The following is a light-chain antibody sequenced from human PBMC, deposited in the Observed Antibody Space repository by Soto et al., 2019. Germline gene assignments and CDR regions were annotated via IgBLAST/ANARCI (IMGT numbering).Light chain of an antibody. V-gene: IGLV2-14*03. Sequence: QSFLTQPASVSGSPGQSITISCTGTSSDIGHYDYVSWYQQHPGKAPKLIIYHVTYRPSGVSNRYSGSKSGNSASLTISVLQADDEADYYCCSLTTSHTYVFGSGTKVTVL. CDR2: HVT. J-gene: IGLJ1*01. CDR1: SSDIGHYDY. CDR3: CSLTTSHTYV.